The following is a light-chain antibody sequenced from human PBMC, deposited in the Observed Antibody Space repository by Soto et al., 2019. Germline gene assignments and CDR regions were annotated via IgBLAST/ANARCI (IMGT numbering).Light chain of an antibody. CDR1: QTISNTY. CDR2: GAS. Sequence: EIVLTQSPGTLSLSPGEGATLSCRASQTISNTYLAWYQQKPGQAPRLLIYGASSRATGIPDRFSGSGSGSGFTLTISGLEPEDFAVYYCQSYGITLFTGGPGTKVDIK. V-gene: IGKV3-20*01. CDR3: QSYGITLFT. J-gene: IGKJ3*01.